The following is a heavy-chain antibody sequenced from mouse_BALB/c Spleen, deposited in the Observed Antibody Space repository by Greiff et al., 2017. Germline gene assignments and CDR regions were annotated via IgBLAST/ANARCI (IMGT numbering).Heavy chain of an antibody. D-gene: IGHD2-14*01. V-gene: IGHV2-9-2*01. CDR3: VRGYGGAMDY. J-gene: IGHJ4*01. CDR1: GFSLTSYD. Sequence: VQLQQSGPGLVAPSQSLSITCTVSGFSLTSYDISWIRQPPGKGLEWLGVIWTGGGTNYNSAFMSRLSISKDNSKSQVLLKMNSLQTDDTAIYYCVRGYGGAMDYWGQGTSVTVSS. CDR2: IWTGGGT.